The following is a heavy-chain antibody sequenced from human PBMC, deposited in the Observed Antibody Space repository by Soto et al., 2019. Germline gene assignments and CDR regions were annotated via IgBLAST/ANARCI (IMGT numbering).Heavy chain of an antibody. CDR3: ARVRWTVAGPGHFDY. Sequence: QVQLQESGPGLVKPSETLSLTCTVSGGSISSYYWSWIRQPPGKGLEWIGYIYYSGSTNYNPSLKSRVTISVDTSKNQFSLKLSSVTAADTAVYYCARVRWTVAGPGHFDYWGQGTLVNVSS. CDR2: IYYSGST. D-gene: IGHD6-19*01. CDR1: GGSISSYY. V-gene: IGHV4-59*01. J-gene: IGHJ4*02.